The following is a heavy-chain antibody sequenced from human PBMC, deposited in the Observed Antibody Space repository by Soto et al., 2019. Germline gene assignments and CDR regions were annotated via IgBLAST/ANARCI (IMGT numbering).Heavy chain of an antibody. V-gene: IGHV3-23*01. CDR2: MSGGGGST. J-gene: IGHJ4*02. Sequence: EVQLLESGGGVVQPGGSLRLSCAASGFSFRSYARSWVRQAPGKGLEWVSAMSGGGGSTDYADSVKSRFTISRDNSKNTLDLEMTSLRAEDTAGYYCTKLPTITTGASDCWGQGTLVTVSS. D-gene: IGHD1-1*01. CDR1: GFSFRSYA. CDR3: TKLPTITTGASDC.